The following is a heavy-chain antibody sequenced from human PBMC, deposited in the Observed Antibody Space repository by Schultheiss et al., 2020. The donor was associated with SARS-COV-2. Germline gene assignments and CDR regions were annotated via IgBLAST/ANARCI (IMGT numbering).Heavy chain of an antibody. CDR1: GFTFSDYY. J-gene: IGHJ6*02. D-gene: IGHD6-6*01. V-gene: IGHV3-30*18. CDR3: AKGARGMDV. CDR2: ISYDGSNK. Sequence: GGSLRLSCAASGFTFSDYYMSWIRQAPGKGLEWVAVISYDGSNKYYADSVKGRFTISRDNSKNTLYLQMNSLRAEDTAVYYCAKGARGMDVWGQGTTVTVSS.